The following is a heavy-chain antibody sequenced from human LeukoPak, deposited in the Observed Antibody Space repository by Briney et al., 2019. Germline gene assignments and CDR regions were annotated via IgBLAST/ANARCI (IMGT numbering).Heavy chain of an antibody. CDR3: ARVLAGSGWYDVFDI. D-gene: IGHD6-19*01. CDR2: MNPNSGNT. J-gene: IGHJ3*02. V-gene: IGHV1-8*01. Sequence: ASVKVSCKASGYTFTSYDINWVRQATGQGLEWMGWMNPNSGNTGYAQEFQGRVTMTRNTSISTAYMELSSLRSEDTAVYYCARVLAGSGWYDVFDIWAQGTMVTVSS. CDR1: GYTFTSYD.